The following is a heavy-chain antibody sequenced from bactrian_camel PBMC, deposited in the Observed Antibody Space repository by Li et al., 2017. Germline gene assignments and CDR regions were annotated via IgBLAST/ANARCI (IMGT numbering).Heavy chain of an antibody. J-gene: IGHJ4*01. D-gene: IGHD3*01. V-gene: IGHV3S53*01. CDR1: GYRYSTYC. CDR2: IDSDGRT. CDR3: AASAVLPNPALDPQWYHE. Sequence: HVQLVESGGGSVQAGESLRLSCVVSGYRYSTYCMGWSRQVPGNEREPLASIDSDGRTSVADSVKGRFTISKDNANNTLYLQMNTLKPEDTAMYYCAASAVLPNPALDPQWYHEWGQGTQVTVS.